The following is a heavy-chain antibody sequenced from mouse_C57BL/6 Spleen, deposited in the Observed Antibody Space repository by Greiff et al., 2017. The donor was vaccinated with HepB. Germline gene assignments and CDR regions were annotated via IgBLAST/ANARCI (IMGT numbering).Heavy chain of an antibody. CDR3: TLLTGTWAY. D-gene: IGHD4-1*01. Sequence: EVKLQESGAELVRPGASVKLSCTASGFNIKDDYMHWVKQRPEQGLEWIGWIDPENGDTEYASKFQGKATITADTSSNTAYLQLSSLTSEDTAVYYCTLLTGTWAYWGQGTLVTVSA. J-gene: IGHJ3*01. CDR2: IDPENGDT. CDR1: GFNIKDDY. V-gene: IGHV14-4*01.